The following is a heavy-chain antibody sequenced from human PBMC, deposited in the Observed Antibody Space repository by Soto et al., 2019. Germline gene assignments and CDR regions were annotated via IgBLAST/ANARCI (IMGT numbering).Heavy chain of an antibody. Sequence: EVQLVESGGGLVQPGGSLRLSCAASGFTVSSKYMTWVRQAPGKGLEWISLIQSGGTTYYADSVKGRFTISRDTSENTRHLQMDSVRVEDTPVYYCARDDVVCEGGRCYGIPVDVLGKGTPVTVSS. V-gene: IGHV3-66*01. CDR2: IQSGGTT. CDR3: ARDDVVCEGGRCYGIPVDV. J-gene: IGHJ6*04. D-gene: IGHD2-15*01. CDR1: GFTVSSKY.